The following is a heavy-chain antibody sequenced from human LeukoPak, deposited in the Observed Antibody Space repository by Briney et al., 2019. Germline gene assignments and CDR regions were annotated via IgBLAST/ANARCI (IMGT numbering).Heavy chain of an antibody. CDR1: GLTFSSYA. D-gene: IGHD1-26*01. CDR2: ISGSADNT. Sequence: PGGSLRLSCAASGLTFSSYAMSWVRQAPGKGLEWVSTISGSADNTHYADSVKGRFTISRDNSKNTLYLQINGLMADDAAVYYCGGAKFYYYGMDVWGQGTTVTVSS. J-gene: IGHJ6*02. CDR3: GGAKFYYYGMDV. V-gene: IGHV3-23*01.